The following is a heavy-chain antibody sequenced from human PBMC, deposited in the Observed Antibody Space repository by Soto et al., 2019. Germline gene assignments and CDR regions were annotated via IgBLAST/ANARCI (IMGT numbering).Heavy chain of an antibody. Sequence: GGSLRLSCAASGFTFSSYAMSWVRQAPGKGLEWVSAISGSGGSTYYADSVKGRFTISRDNSKNTLYLQMNSLRAEDTAVYYCAKSGYCSSTSCFTFWLDPWGQGTLVTVSS. CDR3: AKSGYCSSTSCFTFWLDP. CDR1: GFTFSSYA. CDR2: ISGSGGST. V-gene: IGHV3-23*01. D-gene: IGHD2-2*01. J-gene: IGHJ5*02.